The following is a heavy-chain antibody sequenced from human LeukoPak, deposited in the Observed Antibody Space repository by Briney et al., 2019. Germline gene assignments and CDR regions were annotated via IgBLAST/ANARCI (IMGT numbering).Heavy chain of an antibody. D-gene: IGHD1-26*01. V-gene: IGHV1-46*01. CDR3: ASPKELSGSSFAPLDY. Sequence: GASVKVSCKASGHTFTRSFMHWVRQAPGQGLEWMGIINPSGDSPSHTQRFQGRLSMTRDMSTSTVYMELMSLRSEDTAVYYCASPKELSGSSFAPLDYWGQGTLVTVSS. CDR1: GHTFTRSF. CDR2: INPSGDSP. J-gene: IGHJ4*02.